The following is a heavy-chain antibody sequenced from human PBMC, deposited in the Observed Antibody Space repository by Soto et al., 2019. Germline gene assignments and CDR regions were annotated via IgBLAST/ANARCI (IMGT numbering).Heavy chain of an antibody. V-gene: IGHV1-18*04. J-gene: IGHJ4*02. CDR3: ARDVPGSGVPFWDY. CDR1: GYTFTHYG. D-gene: IGHD2-15*01. Sequence: QIQLVQSGAEMKKPGASVKVSCEPSGYTFTHYGVSWLRQAPGQGLEWMGWISAYNGNTDYAHKFQGRVALTTDTSTSTAYMELRGLSPDDTAVYYCARDVPGSGVPFWDYWGQGTLVTVSS. CDR2: ISAYNGNT.